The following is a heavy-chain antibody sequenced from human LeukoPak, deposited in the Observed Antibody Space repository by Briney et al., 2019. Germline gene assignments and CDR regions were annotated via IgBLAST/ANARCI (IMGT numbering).Heavy chain of an antibody. CDR1: GYTFTGYY. Sequence: ASVKVSCKASGYTFTGYYMHWVRQAPGQGLEWMGWTNPNSGGTNYAQKFQGRVAMTSDTSISTAYMELSRLRSDDTAVYYCARVGITMAGFDYWGQGTLVTVSS. CDR3: ARVGITMAGFDY. CDR2: TNPNSGGT. V-gene: IGHV1-2*02. D-gene: IGHD3-10*01. J-gene: IGHJ4*02.